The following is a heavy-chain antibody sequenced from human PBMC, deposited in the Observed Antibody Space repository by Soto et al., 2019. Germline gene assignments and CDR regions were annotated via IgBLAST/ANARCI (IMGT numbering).Heavy chain of an antibody. V-gene: IGHV4-31*03. CDR3: ARERITMIVIDY. CDR1: GGSISSGGYY. J-gene: IGHJ4*02. CDR2: IYYSGST. D-gene: IGHD3-22*01. Sequence: PSETLSLTCTVSGGSISSGGYYWSWIRQHPGKGLEWIGYIYYSGSTYYNPSLKSRVTISVDTSKNQFSLKLSSVTAADTAVYYCARERITMIVIDYWGQGTPVTVSS.